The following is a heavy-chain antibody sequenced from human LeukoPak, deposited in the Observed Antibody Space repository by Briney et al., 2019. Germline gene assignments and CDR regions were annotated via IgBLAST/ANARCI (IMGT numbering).Heavy chain of an antibody. CDR2: ISYDGSNK. J-gene: IGHJ4*02. CDR1: GFTFSSYG. CDR3: VFLVVRGVNPDY. Sequence: PGGSLRLSCAASGFTFSSYGMHWVRQAPGKGLEWVAVISYDGSNKYYADSVKGRFTISRDNSKNTLYLQMNSLRAEDTAVYYCVFLVVRGVNPDYWGQGTLVTVSS. V-gene: IGHV3-30*03. D-gene: IGHD3-10*01.